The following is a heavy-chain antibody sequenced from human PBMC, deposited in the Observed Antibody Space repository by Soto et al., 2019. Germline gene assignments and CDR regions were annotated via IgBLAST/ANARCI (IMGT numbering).Heavy chain of an antibody. CDR2: IYYSGST. J-gene: IGHJ3*02. CDR3: ARDLTPGSSSSRFDI. D-gene: IGHD6-6*01. CDR1: GGSISSGGYY. Sequence: SETLSLTCTVSGGSISSGGYYWSWIRQHPGKGLEWIGYIYYSGSTYYNPSLKSRVTISVDTSKNQFSLKLSSVTAADTAVYYCARDLTPGSSSSRFDIWGQGTMVTVSS. V-gene: IGHV4-31*03.